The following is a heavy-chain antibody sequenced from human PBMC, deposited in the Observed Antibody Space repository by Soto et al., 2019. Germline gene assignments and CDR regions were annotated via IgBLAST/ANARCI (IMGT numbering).Heavy chain of an antibody. J-gene: IGHJ2*01. CDR2: MNPNSGNT. V-gene: IGHV1-8*01. CDR1: GYTFTSYD. D-gene: IGHD2-21*02. CDR3: ARGGAYCGGDCYSPDPYWYFDL. Sequence: QVQLVQSGAEVKKPGASVKVSCKASGYTFTSYDINWVRQATGQGLEWMGWMNPNSGNTGYAQKFQGRVTMTRNTSISTAYMELSSLRSEDTAVYYCARGGAYCGGDCYSPDPYWYFDLWGRGTLVTVSS.